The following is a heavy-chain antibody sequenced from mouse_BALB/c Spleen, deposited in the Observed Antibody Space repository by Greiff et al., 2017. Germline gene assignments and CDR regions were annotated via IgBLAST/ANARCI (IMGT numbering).Heavy chain of an antibody. D-gene: IGHD1-1*01. CDR2: ISYSGST. CDR1: GYSITSDYA. CDR3: ARSTTVVARSFAY. Sequence: VQLKESGPGLVKPSQSLSLTCTVTGYSITSDYAWNWIRQFPGNKLEWMGYISYSGSTSYNPSLKSRISITRDTSKNQFFLQLNSVTTEDTATYYCARSTTVVARSFAYWGQGTLVTVSA. J-gene: IGHJ3*01. V-gene: IGHV3-2*02.